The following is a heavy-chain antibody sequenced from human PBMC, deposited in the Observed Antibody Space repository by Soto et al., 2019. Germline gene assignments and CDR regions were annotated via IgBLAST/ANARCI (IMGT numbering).Heavy chain of an antibody. D-gene: IGHD3-3*01. CDR2: INPFYGNT. V-gene: IGHV1-18*01. CDR1: GYACTSYD. Sequence: SVKGSSKAAGYACTSYDMSLVRQAPGQGLEWVGWINPFYGNTNYAQTLQGRVTLTTDTSTSTVYMELRSLRSDDTAVYYCARENRYDSRSYYFEYWGQGTLVTVSS. CDR3: ARENRYDSRSYYFEY. J-gene: IGHJ4*02.